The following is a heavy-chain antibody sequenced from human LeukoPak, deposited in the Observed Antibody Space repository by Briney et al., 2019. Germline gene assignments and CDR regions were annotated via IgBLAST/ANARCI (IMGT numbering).Heavy chain of an antibody. CDR3: ARPRTPTTPFPDYLLDV. CDR2: ISCGGNNK. J-gene: IGHJ6*02. D-gene: IGHD1-26*01. CDR1: GFTFSTYA. V-gene: IGHV3-30*09. Sequence: GTSLTLSCAASGFTFSTYAMYWVRQAPGKGLEWVAVISCGGNNKYYAESVQGRFDISRDNSKNTLDLQMNSLRAEDTAEYFCARPRTPTTPFPDYLLDVWGQGTTVTDSS.